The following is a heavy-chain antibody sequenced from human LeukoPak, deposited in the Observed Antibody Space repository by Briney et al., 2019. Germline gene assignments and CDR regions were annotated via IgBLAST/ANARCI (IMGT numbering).Heavy chain of an antibody. CDR2: IHYTGRT. D-gene: IGHD3-22*01. CDR3: ARGRPDPQNSDYWDY. V-gene: IGHV4-59*13. Sequence: PSETLSLTCTISRGSISTYYWSWIRQTPGTTLEWIGNIHYTGRTRHNPSLESRVTMSLDTPKNEFSLRLTSMTAADSAVYYCARGRPDPQNSDYWDYWGQGILVTVSS. J-gene: IGHJ4*02. CDR1: RGSISTYY.